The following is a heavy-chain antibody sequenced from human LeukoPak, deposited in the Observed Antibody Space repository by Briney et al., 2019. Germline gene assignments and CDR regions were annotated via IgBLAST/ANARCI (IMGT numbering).Heavy chain of an antibody. Sequence: SETLSLTCTVSGGSIGSYYWSWIRQPPGKGLEWIGYIYYSGSTNYNPSLKSRVTISVDTSKNQFSLKLSSVTAADTAVYYCARLRGVDYGDYGIDYWGQGTLVTVSS. CDR1: GGSIGSYY. J-gene: IGHJ4*02. D-gene: IGHD4-17*01. CDR2: IYYSGST. V-gene: IGHV4-59*01. CDR3: ARLRGVDYGDYGIDY.